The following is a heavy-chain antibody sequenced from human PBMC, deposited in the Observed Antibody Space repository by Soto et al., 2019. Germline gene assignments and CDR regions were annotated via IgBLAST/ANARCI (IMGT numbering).Heavy chain of an antibody. CDR1: GCTFDDYA. D-gene: IGHD3-10*01. V-gene: IGHV3-9*01. CDR2: ISWNSGII. Sequence: EVQLAESGGGLVQPGRSLRLSCAASGCTFDDYAMHWVRQGPGKGLEWVSGISWNSGIITYADSVKGRFTISRDNAKNSLYLQMNSLRAEDTALYYCAKDNYYGSGYFDSWGQGTLVTVSS. CDR3: AKDNYYGSGYFDS. J-gene: IGHJ4*02.